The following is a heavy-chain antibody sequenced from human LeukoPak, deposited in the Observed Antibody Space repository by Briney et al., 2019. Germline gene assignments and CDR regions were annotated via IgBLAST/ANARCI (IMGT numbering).Heavy chain of an antibody. CDR3: AKHLRRRFFSKTLGFDP. Sequence: SETVSLTCAVYGGSFSGDYWSWIRQPPGKGLEWIGQINHSGSTNYNPSLKSRVTISLDTSKNQFSLKLRSVTAADTAVYYCAKHLRRRFFSKTLGFDPWGQGTLVTVSS. CDR1: GGSFSGDY. V-gene: IGHV4-34*01. CDR2: INHSGST. D-gene: IGHD3-3*01. J-gene: IGHJ5*02.